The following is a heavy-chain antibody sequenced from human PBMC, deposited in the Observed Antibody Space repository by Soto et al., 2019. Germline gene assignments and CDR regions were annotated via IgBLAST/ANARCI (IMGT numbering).Heavy chain of an antibody. CDR2: FDPEDGET. V-gene: IGHV1-24*01. J-gene: IGHJ4*02. Sequence: QVQLVQSGAEVKKPGASVKVSCKVSGYTLTELSMHWVRQAPGKGLEWMGGFDPEDGETIYAQKFQGRVTMNEDTSTDTAYMELSSLRSEDTAVYYCATDLWRLWLKATGRYWGQGTLVTVSS. CDR1: GYTLTELS. D-gene: IGHD5-18*01. CDR3: ATDLWRLWLKATGRY.